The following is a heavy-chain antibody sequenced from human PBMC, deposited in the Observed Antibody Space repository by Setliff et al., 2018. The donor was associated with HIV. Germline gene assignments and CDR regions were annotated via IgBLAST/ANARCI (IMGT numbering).Heavy chain of an antibody. D-gene: IGHD4-17*01. V-gene: IGHV4-4*08. CDR3: ARHYYADPFDY. CDR1: GGSISNYY. CDR2: IYSSETT. J-gene: IGHJ4*02. Sequence: ETLSITCTVSGGSISNYYWSWIRQPPGKGLEWIGYIYSSETTDYNPSLKSRVTMSVDTSNSHFYLKLASVTAADTAVYYCARHYYADPFDYWGQGTLVTVSS.